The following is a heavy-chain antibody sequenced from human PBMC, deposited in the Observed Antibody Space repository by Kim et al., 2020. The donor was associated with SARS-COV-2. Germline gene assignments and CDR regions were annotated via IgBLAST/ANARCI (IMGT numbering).Heavy chain of an antibody. Sequence: GGSLRLSCAASGFTFSSYGMHWVRQAPGKGLEWVAVTSYDGSNKYYADSVKGRFTISRDNSKNTLYLQMNSLRAEDTAVYYCAKDPITHYYYVSTGPSYYFDYWGQGTLVTVSS. CDR3: AKDPITHYYYVSTGPSYYFDY. CDR2: TSYDGSNK. J-gene: IGHJ4*02. CDR1: GFTFSSYG. V-gene: IGHV3-30*18. D-gene: IGHD3-22*01.